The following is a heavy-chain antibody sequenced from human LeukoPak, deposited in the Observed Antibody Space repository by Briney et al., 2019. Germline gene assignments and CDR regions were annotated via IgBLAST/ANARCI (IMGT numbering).Heavy chain of an antibody. CDR2: IYHGETT. CDR3: ASNWSDFDY. D-gene: IGHD1-1*01. CDR1: GGSISSGDYY. V-gene: IGHV4-39*07. J-gene: IGHJ4*02. Sequence: SETLSLTCTVSGGSISSGDYYWSWIRQPPGRGLEWIGSIYHGETTYYNPSLKTRLTISLDTSKNQFSLKLSSVTAADTAVYYCASNWSDFDYWGQGILVTVSS.